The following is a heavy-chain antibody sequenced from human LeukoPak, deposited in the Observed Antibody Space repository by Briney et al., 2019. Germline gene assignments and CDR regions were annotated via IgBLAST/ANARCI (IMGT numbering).Heavy chain of an antibody. V-gene: IGHV3-7*01. Sequence: GGSLRLSCEASGLSMSVYWMSWVRQAPGKGLEWVGNIKQDGSERNYVDSVKGRFTISRDNAKKSLYLQMNSLRAEDTAVYYCARDWGAYYHFFDYWGQGTLVTVSS. D-gene: IGHD3-22*01. CDR3: ARDWGAYYHFFDY. J-gene: IGHJ4*02. CDR2: IKQDGSER. CDR1: GLSMSVYW.